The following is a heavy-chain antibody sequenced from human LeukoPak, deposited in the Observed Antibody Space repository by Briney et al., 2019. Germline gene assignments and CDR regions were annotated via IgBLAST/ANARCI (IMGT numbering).Heavy chain of an antibody. Sequence: SQTLSLTCAISGDSVSSNSAAWNWIKQSPSRGLEWLGRTYYRSKWYNDYAVSVKSRITINPDTSKNQFSLKLSSVTAADTAVYYCARHSVSSGWYELVRTSYFDYWGQGTLVTVSS. V-gene: IGHV6-1*01. CDR2: TYYRSKWYN. D-gene: IGHD6-19*01. CDR3: ARHSVSSGWYELVRTSYFDY. J-gene: IGHJ4*02. CDR1: GDSVSSNSAA.